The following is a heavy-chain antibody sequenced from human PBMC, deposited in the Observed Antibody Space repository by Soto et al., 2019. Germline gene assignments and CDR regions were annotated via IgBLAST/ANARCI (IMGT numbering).Heavy chain of an antibody. CDR1: GGSVSSGSYY. J-gene: IGHJ4*02. Sequence: SETLSLTCTVSGGSVSSGSYYWSWIRQPPGKGLEWIGCIYYSGSTNYNPSLKSRVTISVDTSKNQFSLKLSSVTAADTAVYYCASHHYSSGYRWGQGTLVTVSS. CDR3: ASHHYSSGYR. CDR2: IYYSGST. D-gene: IGHD6-19*01. V-gene: IGHV4-61*01.